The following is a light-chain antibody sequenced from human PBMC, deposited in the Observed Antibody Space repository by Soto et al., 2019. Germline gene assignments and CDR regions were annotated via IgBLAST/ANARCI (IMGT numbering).Light chain of an antibody. V-gene: IGLV1-40*01. CDR1: SSNIGAGYD. CDR2: GNS. CDR3: QSYDSSLSVSVV. Sequence: QSVLTQPPSVSGAPGPRVTISCTGSSSNIGAGYDVHWYQQLPGTAPKLLIYGNSNRPSGVPDRFSGSKSGTSASLAITGLQAGDEADYYCQSYDSSLSVSVVFGGGTKLTVL. J-gene: IGLJ2*01.